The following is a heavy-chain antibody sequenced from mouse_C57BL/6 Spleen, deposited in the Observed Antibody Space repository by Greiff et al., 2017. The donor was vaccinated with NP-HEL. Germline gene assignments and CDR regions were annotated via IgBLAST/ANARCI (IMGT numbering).Heavy chain of an antibody. D-gene: IGHD1-1*01. CDR1: GYAFSSSW. V-gene: IGHV1-82*01. CDR2: IYPRDGGT. J-gene: IGHJ2*01. Sequence: VQLQQSGPELVKPGASVKISCKASGYAFSSSWMNWVKQRPGKGLEWIGRIYPRDGGTKYNEKFKGKATLTADKSSSTAYMQLNSLTSEDSAVYFCARYGPYYFDYWGQGTTLTVSS. CDR3: ARYGPYYFDY.